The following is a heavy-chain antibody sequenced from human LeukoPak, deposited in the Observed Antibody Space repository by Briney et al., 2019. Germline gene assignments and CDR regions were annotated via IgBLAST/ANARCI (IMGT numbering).Heavy chain of an antibody. V-gene: IGHV3-66*02. D-gene: IGHD1-26*01. CDR3: ARSWDARLNFDY. CDR1: GFTINNNY. Sequence: GGSLRLSCAASGFTINNNYMNWVRQAPGKGLEWVSVIYSGGNTYYADSVKGRFTISRDNSKNTLYLQMNGLRAEDTAIYYCARSWDARLNFDYWGQGTLVTVSS. CDR2: IYSGGNT. J-gene: IGHJ4*02.